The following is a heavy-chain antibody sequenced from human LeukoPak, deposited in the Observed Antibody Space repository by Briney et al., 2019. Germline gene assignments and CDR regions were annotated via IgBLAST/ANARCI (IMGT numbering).Heavy chain of an antibody. J-gene: IGHJ4*02. CDR2: IYYSGST. CDR1: GGSISSYY. Sequence: SETLSLTCTVSGGSISSYYWSWIRQPPGKGLEWIGYIYYSGSTNYNPSLKSRVTISVDTSKNQFSLKLSSVTAADTAVYYCSIVVVPAAILYWGQGTLVTVSS. D-gene: IGHD2-2*01. V-gene: IGHV4-59*01. CDR3: SIVVVPAAILY.